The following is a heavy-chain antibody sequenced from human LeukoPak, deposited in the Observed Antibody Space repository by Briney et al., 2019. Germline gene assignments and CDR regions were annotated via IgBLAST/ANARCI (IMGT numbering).Heavy chain of an antibody. D-gene: IGHD5-18*01. CDR1: GGTFSSYA. CDR2: IIPIFGTA. CDR3: ARDPHPSYGQYLVDY. J-gene: IGHJ4*02. V-gene: IGHV1-69*05. Sequence: SVKVSCKASGGTFSSYAISWVRQAPGQGLEWMGRIIPIFGTANYAQKFQGRVTITTDESTSTAYMELSSLRSEDTAVYYCARDPHPSYGQYLVDYWGQGTLVTVSS.